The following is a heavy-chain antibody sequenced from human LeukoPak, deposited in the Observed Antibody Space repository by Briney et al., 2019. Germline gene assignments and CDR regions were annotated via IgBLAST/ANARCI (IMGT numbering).Heavy chain of an antibody. CDR3: ARVSAIVVVVAAILYFAY. D-gene: IGHD2-15*01. J-gene: IGHJ4*02. CDR1: GYTFTGYY. CDR2: INPNIGGT. V-gene: IGHV1-2*04. Sequence: ASVKVSCKASGYTFTGYYMHCVRQAPGQGLEWMGWINPNIGGTNYAKKFQGWVTMTKDKSISTAYMELSRLRSDDPAVYYCARVSAIVVVVAAILYFAYWGQGTLVTVSS.